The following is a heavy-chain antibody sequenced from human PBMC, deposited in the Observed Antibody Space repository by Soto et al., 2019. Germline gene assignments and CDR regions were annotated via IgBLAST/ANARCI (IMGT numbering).Heavy chain of an antibody. D-gene: IGHD3-9*01. CDR2: IYYSGST. V-gene: IGHV4-59*08. Sequence: SETLSLTCTVSGRSISSYYWSWIRQPPGKGLEWIGYIYYSGSTNYNPSLKSRVTISVDTSKNQFSLKLSSVTAADTAVYYCARSPTYYDILTGYCTAYFFDYWGQGTLVSVSS. J-gene: IGHJ4*02. CDR1: GRSISSYY. CDR3: ARSPTYYDILTGYCTAYFFDY.